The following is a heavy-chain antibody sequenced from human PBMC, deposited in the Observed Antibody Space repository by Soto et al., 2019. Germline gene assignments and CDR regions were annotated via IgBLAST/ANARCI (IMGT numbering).Heavy chain of an antibody. V-gene: IGHV3-7*01. CDR1: GFTFSSYW. CDR3: ARVPTKYSSRLNWFDP. CDR2: IKQDGSEK. D-gene: IGHD6-13*01. Sequence: GGSLRLSCAASGFTFSSYWMSWVRQAPGKGLEWVANIKQDGSEKYYVDSVKGRFTISRDNAKNSLYLQMNSLRAEDTAVYYCARVPTKYSSRLNWFDPWGQGTLVTVSS. J-gene: IGHJ5*02.